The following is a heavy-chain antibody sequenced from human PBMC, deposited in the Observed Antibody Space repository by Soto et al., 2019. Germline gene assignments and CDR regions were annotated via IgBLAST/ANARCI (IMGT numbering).Heavy chain of an antibody. D-gene: IGHD3-22*01. J-gene: IGHJ5*02. Sequence: HSETPSISCAVCGGSVSSGGYSWSWIRQPPGKGLEWIGYIYHSGSTYYNPSLKSRVTISVDRSKNQFSLELSSVTAADTAVYYCARDRAVYDSSGYYLLDSGFDPWGQGTLVTVSS. CDR2: IYHSGST. V-gene: IGHV4-30-2*01. CDR1: GGSVSSGGYS. CDR3: ARDRAVYDSSGYYLLDSGFDP.